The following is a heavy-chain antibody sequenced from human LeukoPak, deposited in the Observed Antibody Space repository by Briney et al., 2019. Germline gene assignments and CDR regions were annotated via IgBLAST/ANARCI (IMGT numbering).Heavy chain of an antibody. D-gene: IGHD6-6*01. CDR3: ARGRTAAR. V-gene: IGHV4-34*01. CDR2: INHSGST. CDR1: GGSFSGYY. Sequence: SETLSHTCAVYGGSFSGYYWSWIRQPPGKGLEWIGEINHSGSTNYNPSLKSRVTISVDTSKNQFSLKLSSVTAADTAVYYCARGRTAARWGQGTLVTVSS. J-gene: IGHJ4*02.